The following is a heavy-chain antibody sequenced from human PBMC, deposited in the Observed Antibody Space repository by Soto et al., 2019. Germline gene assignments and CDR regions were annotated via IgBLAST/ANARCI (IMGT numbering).Heavy chain of an antibody. J-gene: IGHJ5*02. V-gene: IGHV1-2*02. CDR3: ARDRGYSSSSWFDP. CDR2: INPNSGGT. D-gene: IGHD6-6*01. CDR1: GYSFTGYY. Sequence: ASLKVSCKASGYSFTGYYMHWVRQAPGQGLEWMGWINPNSGGTNYAQKFQGRVTMTRDTSISTAYMELSRLRSDDTAVYYCARDRGYSSSSWFDPWGQGTLVTVSS.